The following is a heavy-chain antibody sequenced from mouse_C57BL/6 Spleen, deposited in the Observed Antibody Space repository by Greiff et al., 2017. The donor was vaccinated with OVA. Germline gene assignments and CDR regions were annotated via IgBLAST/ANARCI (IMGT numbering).Heavy chain of an antibody. D-gene: IGHD3-3*01. V-gene: IGHV1-59*01. CDR1: GYTFTSYW. CDR2: IDPSDSYT. CDR3: ARGDGFDY. J-gene: IGHJ2*01. Sequence: VQLQQPGAELVRPGTSVKLSCKASGYTFTSYWMHWVKQRPGQGLEWIGVIDPSDSYTNYNQKFKGKATLTVDTSSSTAYMQLSSLTSEDSAVYYCARGDGFDYWGQGTTLTVSS.